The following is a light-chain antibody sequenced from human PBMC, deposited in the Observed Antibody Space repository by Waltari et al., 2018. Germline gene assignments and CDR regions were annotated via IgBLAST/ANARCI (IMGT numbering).Light chain of an antibody. V-gene: IGLV2-23*02. J-gene: IGLJ3*02. Sequence: QSALTQTASVSGPPGQAITTPGSGTPSDIGKYNFAPWYQQHPGKAPTPIIYDVNKRSSGVSNRFSGSKSGNTAFLTISGLQSADEADYYCCSYAGSAISMFGGGTKVTVL. CDR1: PSDIGKYNF. CDR3: CSYAGSAISM. CDR2: DVN.